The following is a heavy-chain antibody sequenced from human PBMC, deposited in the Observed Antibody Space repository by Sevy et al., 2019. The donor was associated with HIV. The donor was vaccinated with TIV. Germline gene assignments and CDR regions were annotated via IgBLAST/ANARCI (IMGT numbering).Heavy chain of an antibody. CDR3: ARDIGRDGYNT. D-gene: IGHD1-1*01. CDR2: IYYSATT. Sequence: SETLSLTCTVSGGSISNYYWSWIRQPPGKGLEWIGYIYYSATTNYNPSLKSRVTIAVDTSKNLFSLNLSSVTAADTAVYYCARDIGRDGYNTWGQGTLVTVSS. V-gene: IGHV4-59*13. CDR1: GGSISNYY. J-gene: IGHJ5*02.